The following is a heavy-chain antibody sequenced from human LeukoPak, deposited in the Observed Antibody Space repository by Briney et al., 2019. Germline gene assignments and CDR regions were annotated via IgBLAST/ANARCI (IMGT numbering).Heavy chain of an antibody. CDR3: ARTEWLQAFDY. CDR2: IYDSGTT. J-gene: IGHJ4*02. D-gene: IGHD5-24*01. CDR1: GGSISSYY. V-gene: IGHV4-59*01. Sequence: SETLSLTCTVSGGSISSYYWTWIRQPPGKGLEWIGYIYDSGTTNYNPSLKSRVTISVDTSKNQFSLKLNSVTAADTAMYYCARTEWLQAFDYWGQGTLVTVSS.